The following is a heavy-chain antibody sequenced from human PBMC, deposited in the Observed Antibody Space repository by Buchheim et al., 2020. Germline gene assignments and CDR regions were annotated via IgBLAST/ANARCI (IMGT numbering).Heavy chain of an antibody. CDR3: ARVPYSSSYYYYMDV. Sequence: EVQLVESGGGLVQPGGSLRLSCTASGFTFSSYEMHWVRQAPGKGLEWVSYISSSGSSKFYADSVKGRFTISRDNAKNSLYLQMNSLRAEDTAVYYCARVPYSSSYYYYMDVWGKGTT. D-gene: IGHD6-6*01. V-gene: IGHV3-48*03. CDR1: GFTFSSYE. CDR2: ISSSGSSK. J-gene: IGHJ6*03.